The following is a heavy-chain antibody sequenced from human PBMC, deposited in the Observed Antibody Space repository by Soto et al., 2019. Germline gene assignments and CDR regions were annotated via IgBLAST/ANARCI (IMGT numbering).Heavy chain of an antibody. Sequence: GGSLRPSCAASGFTFSSYSMNWVRQAPGKVLKWVSYISSRSSTIYYADSVKGRFTISRDNAKNSLYLQMNSLRAEDTAVYYCARHPERIAQIGWFDPWGQGTLVTVSS. CDR2: ISSRSSTI. D-gene: IGHD6-13*01. CDR3: ARHPERIAQIGWFDP. V-gene: IGHV3-48*01. J-gene: IGHJ5*02. CDR1: GFTFSSYS.